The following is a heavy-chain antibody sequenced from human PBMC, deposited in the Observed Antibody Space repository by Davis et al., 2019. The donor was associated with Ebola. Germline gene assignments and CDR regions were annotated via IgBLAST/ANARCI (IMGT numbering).Heavy chain of an antibody. D-gene: IGHD5-12*01. Sequence: ASVKVSCKASAYTFSGYYIHWVRQAPGQGLEWMGWINPNSGGTNYAQKFQGRVTMTRDTSISTADMELSRLRSDDTAVYYCAREGGSGYFDLWGRGTLVTVSS. CDR1: AYTFSGYY. CDR3: AREGGSGYFDL. CDR2: INPNSGGT. J-gene: IGHJ2*01. V-gene: IGHV1-2*02.